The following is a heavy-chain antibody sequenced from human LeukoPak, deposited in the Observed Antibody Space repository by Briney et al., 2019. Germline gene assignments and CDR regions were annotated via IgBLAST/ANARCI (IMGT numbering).Heavy chain of an antibody. CDR1: GFTFSSYG. Sequence: GSLRLSCVASGFTFSSYGMSWVRQTPGKGLEWVSGISGSGDNTYYAEFVQGRFTVSRDNSKNTLILQMNSLRAEDTAVYYCVKVMSRSYDDWGQGTLVTVSS. V-gene: IGHV3-23*01. D-gene: IGHD3-10*01. CDR2: ISGSGDNT. CDR3: VKVMSRSYDD. J-gene: IGHJ4*02.